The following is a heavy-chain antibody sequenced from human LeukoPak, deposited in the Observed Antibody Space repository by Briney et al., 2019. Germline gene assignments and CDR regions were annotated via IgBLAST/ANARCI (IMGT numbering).Heavy chain of an antibody. D-gene: IGHD3-10*01. CDR1: GFTVSSNY. Sequence: GGSLRLSCAASGFTVSSNYMSWVRQAPGKGLEWVSVIYSGGSTYYADSVKGRFTISRDNSKNTLYLQMNSLRAEDTAVYYCARYYGSRTYYFDYWGRGTLVTVSS. V-gene: IGHV3-53*01. J-gene: IGHJ4*02. CDR3: ARYYGSRTYYFDY. CDR2: IYSGGST.